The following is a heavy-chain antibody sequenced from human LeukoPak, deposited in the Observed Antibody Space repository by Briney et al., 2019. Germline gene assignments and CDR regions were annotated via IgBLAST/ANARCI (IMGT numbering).Heavy chain of an antibody. CDR2: IYYSGST. J-gene: IGHJ4*02. D-gene: IGHD6-13*01. CDR3: ARAVMGIAAALDY. V-gene: IGHV4-59*01. CDR1: GGSISSYY. Sequence: SETLSLTCTVSGGSISSYYWSWIRQPPGKGLEWIGYIYYSGSTNYNPSFKSRVTISVDTSKNQFSLKLSSVTAADTAVYYCARAVMGIAAALDYWGQGTLVTVSS.